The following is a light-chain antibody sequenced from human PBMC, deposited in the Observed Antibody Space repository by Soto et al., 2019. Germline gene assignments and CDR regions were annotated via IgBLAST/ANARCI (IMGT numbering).Light chain of an antibody. V-gene: IGLV2-14*01. CDR2: EVS. Sequence: ALTQPPSVSATPGQRVTISCSGTSSDVGGYNYVSWYQQHPGKAPKLMIYEVSNRPSGVSNRFSGSKSGNTASLTISGLQAEDEADYYCSSYTSSSTYVFGTGTKVTVL. CDR1: SSDVGGYNY. CDR3: SSYTSSSTYV. J-gene: IGLJ1*01.